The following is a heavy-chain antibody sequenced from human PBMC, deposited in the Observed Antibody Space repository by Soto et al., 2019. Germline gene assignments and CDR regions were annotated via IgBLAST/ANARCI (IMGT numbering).Heavy chain of an antibody. CDR2: IHSSGSI. Sequence: SETLSLTCTVSGGSISSDDYDWSWIRQATGRGLEWIGYIHSSGSIYYNPSLKSRATMSIDTARNQFSLKVSSVTVADTAVYYCARDLDGLHDDNSGPYPRPGWGQGTLVTVSS. V-gene: IGHV4-30-4*01. CDR1: GGSISSDDYD. J-gene: IGHJ1*01. CDR3: ARDLDGLHDDNSGPYPRPG. D-gene: IGHD3-22*01.